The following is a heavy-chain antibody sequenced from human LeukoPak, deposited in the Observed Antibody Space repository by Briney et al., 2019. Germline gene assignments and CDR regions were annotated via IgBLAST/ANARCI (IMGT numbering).Heavy chain of an antibody. Sequence: QTGGSLRLSCAASGFTFSSYAMSWVRQAPGKGLEWVSAISGSGGSTYYADSVKGRFTISRDNSKNTLYLQMNSLRAEDTAVYYCAKEGCSSTSCYSYYYYMDVWGKGTTVTVSS. J-gene: IGHJ6*03. V-gene: IGHV3-23*01. CDR1: GFTFSSYA. CDR2: ISGSGGST. D-gene: IGHD2-2*01. CDR3: AKEGCSSTSCYSYYYYMDV.